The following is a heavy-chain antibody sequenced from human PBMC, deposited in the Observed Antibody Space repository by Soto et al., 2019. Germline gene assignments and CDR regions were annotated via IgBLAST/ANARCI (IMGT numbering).Heavy chain of an antibody. Sequence: GGSLRLSCAASGFTFSSYGMHWVRQAPGKGLEWVAVISYDGSNKYYADSVKGRFTISRDNSKNTLYLQMNSLRAEDTAVYYCAKDHGELLRYYYYYMDGWGKGTTVTVSS. D-gene: IGHD3-10*01. V-gene: IGHV3-30*18. CDR2: ISYDGSNK. CDR3: AKDHGELLRYYYYYMDG. CDR1: GFTFSSYG. J-gene: IGHJ6*03.